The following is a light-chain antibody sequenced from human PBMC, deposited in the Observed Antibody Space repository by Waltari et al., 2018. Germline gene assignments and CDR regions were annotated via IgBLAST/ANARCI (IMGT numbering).Light chain of an antibody. J-gene: IGKJ5*01. CDR1: QDISNY. CDR3: QHYSRYPIT. V-gene: IGKV1-16*01. Sequence: DIQMTQSPSSLSASVGDRVTITCRASQDISNYLAWFQQKPGKAPKSLIYDASTWQSGVPSRFSGSGSGTDFTLTISSLQPEDCATYYCQHYSRYPITFGQGTRLEIK. CDR2: DAS.